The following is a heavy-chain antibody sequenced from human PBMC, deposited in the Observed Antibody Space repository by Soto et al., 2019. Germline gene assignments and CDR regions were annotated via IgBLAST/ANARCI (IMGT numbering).Heavy chain of an antibody. V-gene: IGHV2-5*02. CDR3: AHRHSSSWYDY. CDR1: GFSLSTSGVG. Sequence: QITLKESGPTLVKPTQTLTLTCTFSGFSLSTSGVGVGWIRQPPGKALEWLALIYWDDDKRYNPSLKSRLTITKDTSKNQVVLKMTNMDPVDTATYYCAHRHSSSWYDYWGQGTLVTVSS. CDR2: IYWDDDK. J-gene: IGHJ4*02. D-gene: IGHD6-13*01.